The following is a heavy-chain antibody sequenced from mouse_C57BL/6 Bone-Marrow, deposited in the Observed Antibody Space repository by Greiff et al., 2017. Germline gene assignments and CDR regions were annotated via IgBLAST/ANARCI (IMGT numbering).Heavy chain of an antibody. V-gene: IGHV1-80*01. J-gene: IGHJ1*03. CDR2: IYPGDGDT. CDR3: AAITTVVEGGYFDV. Sequence: QVQLQQSGAELVKPGASVKISCKASGYAFSDYWMNWVKQRPGKGLEWIGQIYPGDGDTNYNGKFKGKVTMTADNSSSTAYMQLSSLTSEDSVVYFCAAITTVVEGGYFDVWGTGTTGTVSS. CDR1: GYAFSDYW. D-gene: IGHD1-1*01.